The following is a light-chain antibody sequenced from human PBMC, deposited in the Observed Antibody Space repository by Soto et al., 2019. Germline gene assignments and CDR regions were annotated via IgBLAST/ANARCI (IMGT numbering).Light chain of an antibody. J-gene: IGKJ4*01. CDR1: QSVTK. CDR2: GVS. V-gene: IGKV3D-15*01. CDR3: QQYNNWPPVT. Sequence: EIVMTQSPATLSVSPGERATLSCRASQSVTKLAWYQQKPGQAPRLLIYGVSTRATGTPARFSGSGSGTDFTLTISSLQSEDFAGYYCQQYNNWPPVTFGGGTKVEIK.